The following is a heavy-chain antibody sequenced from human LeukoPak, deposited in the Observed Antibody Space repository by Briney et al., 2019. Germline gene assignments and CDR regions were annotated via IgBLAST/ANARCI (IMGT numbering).Heavy chain of an antibody. J-gene: IGHJ5*02. CDR2: ISGSGGST. Sequence: GGSLRLSCAASGFTFSSYATSWVRQAPGKGLEWVSAISGSGGSTYYADSVKGRFTISRDNSKNTLYLQMNSLRAEDTAVYYCAKQGATTVKRGVWFDPWGQGTPVTVSS. V-gene: IGHV3-23*01. D-gene: IGHD4-17*01. CDR1: GFTFSSYA. CDR3: AKQGATTVKRGVWFDP.